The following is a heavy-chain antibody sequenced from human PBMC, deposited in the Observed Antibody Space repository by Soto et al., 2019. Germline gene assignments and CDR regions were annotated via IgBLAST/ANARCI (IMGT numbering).Heavy chain of an antibody. CDR2: ISAYNRNA. J-gene: IGHJ4*02. Sequence: QVQLVQSGAEVKKPGASVRVTCKASGYSFRNFGIGWVRQAPGQGLEWMGWISAYNRNAIYAPKFQGRLTMTADTATNTTFMELRTLISAPTAVYSNARENNYVDSWGLGNLVTDSS. D-gene: IGHD3-16*01. CDR3: ARENNYVDS. V-gene: IGHV1-18*01. CDR1: GYSFRNFG.